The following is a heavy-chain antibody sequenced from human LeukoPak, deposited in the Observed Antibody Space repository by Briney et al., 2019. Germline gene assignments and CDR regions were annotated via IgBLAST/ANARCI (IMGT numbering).Heavy chain of an antibody. Sequence: GGSLRLSCAASGFTFSSYGMHWVRQAPGKGLEWVAFIRYDGSNKYYADSVKGRFTISRDNSKNTLYLQMNSLRAEDTAVYYCAKDNVPAATRHYYYYYYMDVWGKGTTVTVSS. D-gene: IGHD2-2*01. CDR1: GFTFSSYG. CDR2: IRYDGSNK. V-gene: IGHV3-30*02. CDR3: AKDNVPAATRHYYYYYYMDV. J-gene: IGHJ6*03.